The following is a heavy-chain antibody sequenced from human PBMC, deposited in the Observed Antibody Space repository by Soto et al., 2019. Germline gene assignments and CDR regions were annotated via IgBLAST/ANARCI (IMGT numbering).Heavy chain of an antibody. CDR1: GFTFSHYA. D-gene: IGHD1-26*01. Sequence: QVQLVESGGGVVQPGRSLRLSCAASGFTFSHYAMPWVRQAPGKGLEWVALMSYDGSNEYYADSVKGRFTISRDNSKNTLYLQLNSLRAEDTAVYYCAIDGSHNVDYWGQGTLVTVSS. CDR3: AIDGSHNVDY. CDR2: MSYDGSNE. J-gene: IGHJ4*02. V-gene: IGHV3-30*03.